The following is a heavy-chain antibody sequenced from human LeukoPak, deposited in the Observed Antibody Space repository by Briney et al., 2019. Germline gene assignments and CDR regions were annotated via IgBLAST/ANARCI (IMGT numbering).Heavy chain of an antibody. J-gene: IGHJ4*02. D-gene: IGHD6-19*01. CDR1: GYTFTGYY. CDR3: ARGQGARGAVAHDY. CDR2: INPNSGNT. V-gene: IGHV1-8*02. Sequence: ASVKVSCKASGYTFTGYYMHWVRQAPGQGLEWMGRINPNSGNTGYAQKFQGRVTMTRNTSISTAYMELSSLRSEDTAVYYCARGQGARGAVAHDYWGQGTLVTVSS.